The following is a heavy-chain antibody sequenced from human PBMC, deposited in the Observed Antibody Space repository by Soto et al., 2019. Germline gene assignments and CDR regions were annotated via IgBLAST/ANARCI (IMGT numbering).Heavy chain of an antibody. CDR1: GGSFSGYY. Sequence: QVQLQQWGAGLLKPSETLSLTCAVYGGSFSGYYWSWIRQPPGKGLEWIGEINHSGSTNYNPSLKSRVTISVDTSKNQFSLKLSSVTAADTAVYYCARGIVVVVAATVRWFDPWGQGTLVTVSS. CDR3: ARGIVVVVAATVRWFDP. D-gene: IGHD2-15*01. J-gene: IGHJ5*02. CDR2: INHSGST. V-gene: IGHV4-34*01.